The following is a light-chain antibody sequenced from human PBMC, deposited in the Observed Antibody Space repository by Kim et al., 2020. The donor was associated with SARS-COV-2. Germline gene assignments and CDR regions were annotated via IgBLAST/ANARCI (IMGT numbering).Light chain of an antibody. Sequence: QSVLTQPPSVSGAPGQRVTISCTGSSSNIGADFDAHWYQQLPGKAPKLLIYGSRNRSSGVPDRFSGSKSGTSASLAITGLQAEDEADYYCQSYDRSLSGWVFGGGTKLTVL. CDR1: SSNIGADFD. J-gene: IGLJ3*02. V-gene: IGLV1-40*01. CDR2: GSR. CDR3: QSYDRSLSGWV.